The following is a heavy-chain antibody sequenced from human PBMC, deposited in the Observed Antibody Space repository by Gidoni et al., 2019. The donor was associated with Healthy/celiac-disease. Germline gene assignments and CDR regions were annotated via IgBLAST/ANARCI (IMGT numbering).Heavy chain of an antibody. D-gene: IGHD3-22*01. CDR2: IYPCDSYT. Sequence: EVQLVQSGAEVKKPGESLTISCKGSGYSFTSYWIGWVRQMPGKGLEWMGIIYPCDSYTRYSPSFQGQVTISADKSISTAYLQWSSLKASDTAMYYCARVYYDSSGYIRRRVSRDYYYYGMDVWGQGTTVTVSS. V-gene: IGHV5-51*01. CDR3: ARVYYDSSGYIRRRVSRDYYYYGMDV. CDR1: GYSFTSYW. J-gene: IGHJ6*02.